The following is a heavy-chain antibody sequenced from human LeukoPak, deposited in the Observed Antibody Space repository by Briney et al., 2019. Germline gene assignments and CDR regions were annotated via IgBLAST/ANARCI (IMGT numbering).Heavy chain of an antibody. Sequence: GGSLRLSCAASGFTVSSNYMSWVRQAPGKGLEWVSVIYSSGMTYYADSVKCRFTISRDNSKNTLYLHMNSLRAEDTAVYYCARDLYGVSHDYWGQGTLVTVSS. CDR1: GFTVSSNY. J-gene: IGHJ4*02. CDR2: IYSSGMT. D-gene: IGHD4-17*01. V-gene: IGHV3-53*01. CDR3: ARDLYGVSHDY.